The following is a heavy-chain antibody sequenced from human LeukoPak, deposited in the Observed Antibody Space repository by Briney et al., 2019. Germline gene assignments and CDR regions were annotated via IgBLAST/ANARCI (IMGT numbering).Heavy chain of an antibody. CDR1: GGSISSGGYY. D-gene: IGHD3-22*01. CDR3: ARDNYYDSSGYFDY. CDR2: IYYSGST. Sequence: SQTLPLTCTVSGGSISSGGYYWSWIRQHPGKGLEWIGYIYYSGSTYYNPSLKSRVTISVDTSKNQFSLKLSSVTAADTAVYYCARDNYYDSSGYFDYWGQGTLVTVSS. J-gene: IGHJ4*02. V-gene: IGHV4-31*03.